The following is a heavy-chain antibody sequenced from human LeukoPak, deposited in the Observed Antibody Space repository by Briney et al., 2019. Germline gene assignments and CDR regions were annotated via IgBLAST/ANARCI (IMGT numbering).Heavy chain of an antibody. J-gene: IGHJ6*02. Sequence: SEILSLTCAVYGGSFSGYYWSWIRQPPGKGLEWIGEINHSGSTNYNPSLKSRVTISVDTSKNQFSLKLSSVTAADTAVYYCARLAYDFWSGYYYYYYGMDVWGQGTTVTVSS. V-gene: IGHV4-34*01. CDR1: GGSFSGYY. CDR2: INHSGST. D-gene: IGHD3-3*01. CDR3: ARLAYDFWSGYYYYYYGMDV.